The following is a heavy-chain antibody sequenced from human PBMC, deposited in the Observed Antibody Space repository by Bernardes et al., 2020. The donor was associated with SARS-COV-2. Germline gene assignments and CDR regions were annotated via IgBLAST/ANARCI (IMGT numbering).Heavy chain of an antibody. J-gene: IGHJ4*02. Sequence: GALRLSCATSGFTFTSFWITWVRQAPGKGLEWVANINRDGSEKYYVDSVKGRFTISKDNAKNSVYLQMNSLRVEDTAVYYCARGRRGEYWGQGTLVTVSS. CDR1: GFTFTSFW. V-gene: IGHV3-7*01. CDR2: INRDGSEK. D-gene: IGHD3-16*01. CDR3: ARGRRGEY.